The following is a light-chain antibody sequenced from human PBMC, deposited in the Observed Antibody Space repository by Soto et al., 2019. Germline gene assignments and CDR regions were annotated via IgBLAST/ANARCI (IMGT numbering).Light chain of an antibody. CDR1: SSDVGGYNY. CDR3: SSYTSTSTYV. CDR2: DVS. Sequence: QSVLTQPASVSGSPGQSITIPCTGTSSDVGGYNYVSWYQRHPGKAPKLMIYDVSNRPSGVSNRFSGSQSGNTASLTISGLQAEDEADYYCSSYTSTSTYVFGTGTKVNVL. J-gene: IGLJ1*01. V-gene: IGLV2-14*01.